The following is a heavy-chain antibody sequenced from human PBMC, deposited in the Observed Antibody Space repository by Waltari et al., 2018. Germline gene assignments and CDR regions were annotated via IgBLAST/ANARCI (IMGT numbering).Heavy chain of an antibody. CDR2: ISWNSGSI. CDR3: VKSQSSTLNDYTNNFDH. Sequence: EVQVVESGGGSVQPGRSLRLSCLASGFTFDDYSMHWFRQPPGKGLEWVSGISWNSGSIDDADSVKGRFAISRDNTKNSLFLEMSSLRIEDTAFYYCVKSQSSTLNDYTNNFDHWGQGTLVTVSS. V-gene: IGHV3-9*01. J-gene: IGHJ4*02. CDR1: GFTFDDYS. D-gene: IGHD3-16*01.